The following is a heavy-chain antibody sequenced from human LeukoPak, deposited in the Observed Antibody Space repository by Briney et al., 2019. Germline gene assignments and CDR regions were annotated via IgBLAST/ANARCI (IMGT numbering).Heavy chain of an antibody. CDR2: IIPIFGTA. CDR1: GGTFSSYA. J-gene: IGHJ3*02. D-gene: IGHD3-22*01. Sequence: SVTVSCKASGGTFSSYAISWVRQAPGQGLEWMGGIIPIFGTANYAQKFQGRVTITADESTSTAYMELSSLRSEDTAVYYCARGFDYYDSSGYPRPNAFDIWGQGTMVTVSS. CDR3: ARGFDYYDSSGYPRPNAFDI. V-gene: IGHV1-69*13.